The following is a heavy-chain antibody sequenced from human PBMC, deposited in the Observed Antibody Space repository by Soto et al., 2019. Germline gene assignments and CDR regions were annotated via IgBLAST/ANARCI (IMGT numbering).Heavy chain of an antibody. V-gene: IGHV1-69*12. CDR2: IIPMFDTP. D-gene: IGHD2-15*01. Sequence: QVQLVQSGAEVKKPGSSVKVSCKASGGTFSSDSFSWVRQAPGQGLEWMGGIIPMFDTPIYAQKFQGRVTXXAXQSTSTAYMQLSSLRSGDTAVYYCARSGGLDRDFNYWGQGSLVTVSS. CDR3: ARSGGLDRDFNY. J-gene: IGHJ4*02. CDR1: GGTFSSDS.